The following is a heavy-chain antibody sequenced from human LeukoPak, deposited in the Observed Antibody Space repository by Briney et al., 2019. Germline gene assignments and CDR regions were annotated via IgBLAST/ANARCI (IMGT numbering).Heavy chain of an antibody. J-gene: IGHJ4*02. V-gene: IGHV4-34*01. Sequence: SETLSLTCAVYGGSFSGYYRSWIRQPPGKGLEWIGEINHSGSTNYNPSLKSRVTISVDTSKNQFSLKLSSVTAADTAVYYCARGGIRLPLYWGQGTLVTVSS. CDR1: GGSFSGYY. CDR2: INHSGST. CDR3: ARGGIRLPLY. D-gene: IGHD3-10*01.